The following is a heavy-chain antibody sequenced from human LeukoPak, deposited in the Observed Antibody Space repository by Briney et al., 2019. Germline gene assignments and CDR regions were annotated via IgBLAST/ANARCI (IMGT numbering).Heavy chain of an antibody. CDR1: GYSFTSYW. V-gene: IGHV5-51*01. Sequence: GESLKISCKGSGYSFTSYWIGWVRQMPGKGLEWMGIIYPGDPDTRYSPSFQGQVTISADKSISTAYLQWSSLKASDTAMYYCARHHREYSSSSRGSDYFDYWGQGTLVTVSS. CDR2: IYPGDPDT. CDR3: ARHHREYSSSSRGSDYFDY. D-gene: IGHD6-6*01. J-gene: IGHJ4*02.